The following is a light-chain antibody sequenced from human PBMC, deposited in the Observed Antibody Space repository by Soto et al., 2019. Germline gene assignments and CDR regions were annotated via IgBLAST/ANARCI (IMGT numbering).Light chain of an antibody. J-gene: IGKJ5*01. CDR1: QSLLHSNGYNY. CDR3: MQALQTIT. V-gene: IGKV2-28*01. CDR2: LGS. Sequence: DIVMTQSPLSLPVTPGEPASISCRSSQSLLHSNGYNYLDWYLQKPGQSPQLLIYLGSHRASGVTGRFSGSGSGKDFTLKISRVEAEDVGLYYCMQALQTITFGQGTRLEIK.